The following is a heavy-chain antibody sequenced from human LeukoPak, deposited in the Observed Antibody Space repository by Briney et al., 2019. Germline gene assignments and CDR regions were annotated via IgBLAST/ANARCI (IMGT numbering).Heavy chain of an antibody. CDR3: AKDFFGGNSHR. CDR2: ISGSGGST. D-gene: IGHD4-23*01. Sequence: PSETLSLTCTVSGYSISSGYYWGWIRQPPGKGLEWVSAISGSGGSTYYADSVKGRFTISRDNSKNTLYLQMNSLRAEDTAVYYCAKDFFGGNSHRWGQGTLVTVSS. CDR1: GYSISSGYY. J-gene: IGHJ4*02. V-gene: IGHV3-23*01.